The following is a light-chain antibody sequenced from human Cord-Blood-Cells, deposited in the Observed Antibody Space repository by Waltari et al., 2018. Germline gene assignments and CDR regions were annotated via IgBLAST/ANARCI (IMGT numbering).Light chain of an antibody. CDR2: KDS. CDR3: YSAADNNVV. J-gene: IGLJ2*01. CDR1: VLAKKY. V-gene: IGLV3-27*01. Sequence: SYELTQPSSVSVSPGQTARITCSGDVLAKKYARWFQQKPGQAPVLVIDKDSSRPSGIPERVSGSSSGTTVTLTISGAQVEDEADYYGYSAADNNVVFGGGTKLTVL.